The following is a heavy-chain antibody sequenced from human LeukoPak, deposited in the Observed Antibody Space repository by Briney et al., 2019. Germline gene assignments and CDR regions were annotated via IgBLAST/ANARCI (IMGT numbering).Heavy chain of an antibody. D-gene: IGHD2-15*01. J-gene: IGHJ3*02. Sequence: SVKVSCKASGGTFSSYAISWVRQAPGQGLEWMGGITPIFGTANYAQKFQGRVTITTDESTSKAYMELSSLRSEDTAVYYCARTPHYCSGGSCYFDVFDIWGQGTMVTVSS. CDR3: ARTPHYCSGGSCYFDVFDI. CDR2: ITPIFGTA. CDR1: GGTFSSYA. V-gene: IGHV1-69*05.